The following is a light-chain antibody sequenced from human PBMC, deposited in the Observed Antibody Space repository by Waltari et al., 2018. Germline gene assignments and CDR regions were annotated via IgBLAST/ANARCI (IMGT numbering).Light chain of an antibody. V-gene: IGKV1-39*01. CDR3: QQGYITPVT. J-gene: IGKJ1*01. Sequence: DTQITHSPSSLSASVGDRVTITCRSSQIIGGHLNWYQQKPGKAPKFLIYAASNLQGVVPSRFSGSGSGTDFTLTINGLQIEDFATYYCQQGYITPVTFGQGTKVEVK. CDR1: QIIGGH. CDR2: AAS.